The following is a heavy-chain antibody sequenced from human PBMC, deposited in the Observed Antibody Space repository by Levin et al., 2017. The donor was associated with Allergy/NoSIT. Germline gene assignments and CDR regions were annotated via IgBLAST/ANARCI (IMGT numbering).Heavy chain of an antibody. Sequence: RASVKVSCKASGYTFTGYYMHWVRQAPGQGLEWMGIINPSSGGTSYAQKFQGRVTMTRDTSTSTVYMELSSLRSEDTAVYFCARVGLSGFSGGWYGKYFDYWGQGTLVTVSS. J-gene: IGHJ4*02. CDR3: ARVGLSGFSGGWYGKYFDY. V-gene: IGHV1-46*01. CDR1: GYTFTGYY. D-gene: IGHD6-19*01. CDR2: INPSSGGT.